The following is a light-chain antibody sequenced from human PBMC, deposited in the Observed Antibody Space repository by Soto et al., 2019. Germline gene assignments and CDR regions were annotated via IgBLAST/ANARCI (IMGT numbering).Light chain of an antibody. CDR1: SSDVGSYNL. CDR2: EVS. J-gene: IGLJ1*01. Sequence: QSALTQPASVSVSPGQSITISCTGTSSDVGSYNLVSWYQQYPGKAPKLMIYEVSYRPSGVSNRFSGSKSGNTASLTISGLQAEDEADYYCSSFTTSSTRVFGTGTKVTVL. CDR3: SSFTTSSTRV. V-gene: IGLV2-14*02.